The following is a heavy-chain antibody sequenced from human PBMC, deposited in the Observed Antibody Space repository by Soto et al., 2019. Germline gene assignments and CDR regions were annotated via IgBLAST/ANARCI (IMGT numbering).Heavy chain of an antibody. V-gene: IGHV3-30*18. D-gene: IGHD3-16*01. CDR3: AKDLKPGSRWSLGGVEHCMDV. Sequence: QVQLVESGGGVVQPGRSLRLSCVGSGFSFSSYDMNWVRQAPGTGLEWVALMSYDGSKKYYGDSVRGRVTISRENSKNTLYLQMDHLRPEDTAIYYCAKDLKPGSRWSLGGVEHCMDVWGRGTTVSVSS. CDR2: MSYDGSKK. J-gene: IGHJ6*03. CDR1: GFSFSSYD.